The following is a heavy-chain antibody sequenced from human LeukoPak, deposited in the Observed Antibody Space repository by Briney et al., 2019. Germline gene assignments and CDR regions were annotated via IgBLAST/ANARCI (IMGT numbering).Heavy chain of an antibody. Sequence: GASVKVSCKASGGTFSSYAISWVRQAPGQGLEWMGGIIPIFGTANYAQKFQGRVTITADESTSTAYMELSSLRSEDTAVYYCARADEKLRGSGSYYDDAFDIWGQGTMVTVSS. D-gene: IGHD3-10*01. CDR1: GGTFSSYA. CDR2: IIPIFGTA. V-gene: IGHV1-69*13. J-gene: IGHJ3*02. CDR3: ARADEKLRGSGSYYDDAFDI.